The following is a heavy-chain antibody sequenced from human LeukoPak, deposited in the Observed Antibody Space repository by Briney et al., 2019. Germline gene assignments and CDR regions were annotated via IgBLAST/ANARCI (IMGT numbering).Heavy chain of an antibody. Sequence: PGGSLRLSCAASGFAFSSYWMHWVRQAPGKGLEWVSGISWNSGSIGYADSVKGRFTISRDNAKNSLYLQMNSLRAEDTALYYCAKDIIGSSGWYQAFDIWGQGTMVTVSS. V-gene: IGHV3-9*01. CDR1: GFAFSSYW. CDR2: ISWNSGSI. D-gene: IGHD6-19*01. J-gene: IGHJ3*02. CDR3: AKDIIGSSGWYQAFDI.